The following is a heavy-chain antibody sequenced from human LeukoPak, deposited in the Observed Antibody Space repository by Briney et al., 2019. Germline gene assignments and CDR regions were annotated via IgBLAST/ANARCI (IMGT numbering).Heavy chain of an antibody. Sequence: SETLSLTCTVSGVSISIYYWSWIRQPPGKGLEWIGYIYISESTYYNPSLKSRVTISLDTSKNQFSLRLNSVTAADTAVYYCARVKGSNWFDPWGQGTLVTVSS. J-gene: IGHJ5*02. CDR1: GVSISIYY. D-gene: IGHD6-6*01. V-gene: IGHV4-4*08. CDR3: ARVKGSNWFDP. CDR2: IYISEST.